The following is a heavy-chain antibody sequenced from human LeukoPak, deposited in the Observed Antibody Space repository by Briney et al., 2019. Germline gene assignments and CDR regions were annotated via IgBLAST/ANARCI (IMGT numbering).Heavy chain of an antibody. CDR2: ISSSSSYI. D-gene: IGHD2-2*01. J-gene: IGHJ5*02. CDR3: AREVVVPAAMNWFDP. Sequence: GGSLRLSCAASGFTFSSYSMNWVRQAPGKGLEWVSSISSSSSYIYYADSVKGRFTISRDNAKNSLHLQMNSLRDEDTAVYYCAREVVVPAAMNWFDPWGQGTLVTVSS. V-gene: IGHV3-21*01. CDR1: GFTFSSYS.